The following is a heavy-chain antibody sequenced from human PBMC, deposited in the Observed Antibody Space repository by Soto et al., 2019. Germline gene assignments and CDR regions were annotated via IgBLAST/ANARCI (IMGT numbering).Heavy chain of an antibody. J-gene: IGHJ6*02. CDR2: VSPDSGST. CDR1: GYTFSGYD. Sequence: QVQLVQSGAEVKKPGASVRVSCKASGYTFSGYDINWVRQATGLGLEWMGWVSPDSGSTGYAGIFQGRVTMTWDRATTTAYMDLSSLTSADSAVYYCARATELRYVEWSVYRGGNYAMDVWGQGTTVTVSS. CDR3: ARATELRYVEWSVYRGGNYAMDV. D-gene: IGHD3-3*01. V-gene: IGHV1-8*01.